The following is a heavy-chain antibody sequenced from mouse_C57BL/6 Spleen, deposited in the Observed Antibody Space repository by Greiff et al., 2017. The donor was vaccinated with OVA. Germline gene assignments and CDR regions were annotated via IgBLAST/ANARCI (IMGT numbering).Heavy chain of an antibody. J-gene: IGHJ3*01. D-gene: IGHD3-2*02. CDR2: IDPETGGT. Sequence: QVQLQQSGAELVRPGASVTLSCKASGYTFTDYEMHWVKQTPVHGLEWIGAIDPETGGTAYNQKFKGKAILTADKSSSTAYMELRSLTSEDSAVYDCTSRQLRVRVGWFAYWGQGTLVTVSA. CDR3: TSRQLRVRVGWFAY. CDR1: GYTFTDYE. V-gene: IGHV1-15*01.